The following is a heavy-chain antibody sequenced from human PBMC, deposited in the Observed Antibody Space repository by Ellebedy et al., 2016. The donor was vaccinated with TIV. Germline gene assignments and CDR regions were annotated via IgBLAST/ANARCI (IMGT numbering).Heavy chain of an antibody. CDR1: GYSFTSYW. J-gene: IGHJ3*01. D-gene: IGHD4-17*01. CDR2: IYPADSDT. Sequence: GESLKISCKASGYSFTSYWIGWVRQMPGKGLEWMGIIYPADSDTRYSPSFQSQVTLSVDKSINTAYLQWSSLKASDTAIYYCHHGDYPPLGWGQGTMVTVSS. CDR3: HHGDYPPLG. V-gene: IGHV5-51*01.